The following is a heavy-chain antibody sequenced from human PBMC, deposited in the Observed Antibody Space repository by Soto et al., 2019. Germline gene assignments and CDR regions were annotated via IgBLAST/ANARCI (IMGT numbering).Heavy chain of an antibody. CDR2: IIPIFGTA. J-gene: IGHJ3*02. CDR3: ARDLSVAAQWYAFDI. V-gene: IGHV1-69*06. CDR1: GGTFSSYA. D-gene: IGHD6-6*01. Sequence: ASVKVSCKASGGTFSSYAISWVRQAPGQGLEWMGGIIPIFGTANYAQKFQGRVTITADKSTSTAYMGLSSLRSEDTAVYYCARDLSVAAQWYAFDIWGQGTMVTVSS.